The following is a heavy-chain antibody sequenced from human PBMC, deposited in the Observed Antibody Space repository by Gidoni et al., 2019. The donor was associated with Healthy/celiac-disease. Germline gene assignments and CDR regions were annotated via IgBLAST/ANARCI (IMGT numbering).Heavy chain of an antibody. D-gene: IGHD2-2*01. CDR1: GGTFSSYA. V-gene: IGHV1-69*01. Sequence: QVQLVQSGAEVKKTGSSVKVSCQASGGTFSSYAISWVRQAPGQGLEWMGGIIPIFGTANYAHKFQGRVTITADESTSTAYMELSSLRSEDTAVYYCARLRMPNNWFDPWGQGTLVTVSS. J-gene: IGHJ5*02. CDR3: ARLRMPNNWFDP. CDR2: IIPIFGTA.